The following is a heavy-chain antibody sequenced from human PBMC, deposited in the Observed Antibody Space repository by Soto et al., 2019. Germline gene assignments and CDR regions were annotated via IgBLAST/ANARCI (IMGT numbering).Heavy chain of an antibody. V-gene: IGHV3-30-3*01. J-gene: IGHJ6*02. D-gene: IGHD3-10*01. Sequence: QVQLVESGGGVVQPGRSLRLSCAASGFTFSSYAMHWVRQAPGKGLEWVAVISYDGSNKYYAASVKGRFTITIDNSKTLMYLQMNSLRAEDTAVYYCARESWAPSYGTDVMRQGTTVTVSS. CDR2: ISYDGSNK. CDR3: ARESWAPSYGTDV. CDR1: GFTFSSYA.